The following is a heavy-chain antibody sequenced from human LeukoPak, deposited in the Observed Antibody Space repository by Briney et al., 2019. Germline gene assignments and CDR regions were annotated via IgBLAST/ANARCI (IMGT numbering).Heavy chain of an antibody. D-gene: IGHD6-19*01. J-gene: IGHJ4*02. CDR3: ARESATSGWLFDY. V-gene: IGHV3-64*01. CDR1: GFTFSTYA. CDR2: ISNHGGSA. Sequence: GGSLRLSCAASGFTFSTYAMHWVRQAPGKGLEYVSAISNHGGSAYYANSVKGRFITSRDNSKNTLYPQMGSLRAEDLAVYYCARESATSGWLFDYWGQGTLVTVSS.